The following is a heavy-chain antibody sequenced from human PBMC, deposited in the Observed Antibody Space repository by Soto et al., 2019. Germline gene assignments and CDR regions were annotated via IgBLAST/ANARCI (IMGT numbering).Heavy chain of an antibody. CDR3: ASGPRRELLAFDY. V-gene: IGHV4-31*03. D-gene: IGHD1-26*01. CDR2: IYYSGST. J-gene: IGHJ4*02. CDR1: GGSISSGGYY. Sequence: SETLSLTCTVSGGSISSGGYYWSWIRQHPGKGLEWIGYIYYSGSTYYNPSLKSRVTISVDTSKNQFSLKLSSVTAADTAVYYCASGPRRELLAFDYWGQGTLVTVSS.